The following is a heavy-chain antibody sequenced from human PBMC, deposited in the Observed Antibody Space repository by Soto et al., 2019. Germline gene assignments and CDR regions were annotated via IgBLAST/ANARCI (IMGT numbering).Heavy chain of an antibody. CDR1: GGSISSYY. V-gene: IGHV4-59*01. J-gene: IGHJ5*02. CDR2: IYYSGST. D-gene: IGHD2-2*01. CDR3: ARSSCSSTSCYGLNWFDP. Sequence: SETLSLTCTVSGGSISSYYWSWIRQPPGKGLEWIGYIYYSGSTNYNPSLKSRVTIPVDTSKNQFSLKLSSVTAADTAVYYCARSSCSSTSCYGLNWFDPWGQGTLVTVSS.